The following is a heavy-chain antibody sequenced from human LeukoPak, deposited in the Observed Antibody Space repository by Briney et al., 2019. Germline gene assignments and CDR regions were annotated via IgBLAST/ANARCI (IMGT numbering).Heavy chain of an antibody. V-gene: IGHV3-74*01. D-gene: IGHD3-9*01. J-gene: IGHJ4*02. CDR3: ERVGWLSPPFDY. Sequence: GGSLRLSCAASGFTFSSYWMHWVRQPPGKGLVWVSRINSDVSSTSYAASMKGRLTIVKDNAKNTLYLQMNSLRGEDTGVYYCERVGWLSPPFDYWRQGTVVTVSS. CDR1: GFTFSSYW. CDR2: INSDVSST.